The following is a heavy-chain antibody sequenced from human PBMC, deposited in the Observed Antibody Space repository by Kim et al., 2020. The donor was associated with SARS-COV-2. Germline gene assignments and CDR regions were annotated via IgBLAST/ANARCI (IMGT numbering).Heavy chain of an antibody. CDR1: GFTFSSYS. D-gene: IGHD5-12*01. Sequence: GGSLRLSCAASGFTFSSYSMNWVRQAPGKGLEWVSSISSSSRYIYYADSVKGRYTISRDNAKNSLYLQMNSLRAEDTAVYYCASDRGYSGYDYGGQFDYWGQGTLLTVSS. CDR3: ASDRGYSGYDYGGQFDY. J-gene: IGHJ4*02. V-gene: IGHV3-21*01. CDR2: ISSSSRYI.